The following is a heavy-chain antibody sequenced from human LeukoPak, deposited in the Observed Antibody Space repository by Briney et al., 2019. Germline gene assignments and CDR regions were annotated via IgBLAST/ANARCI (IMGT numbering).Heavy chain of an antibody. CDR3: ARPVDTAMVNAFDI. CDR2: INSDGSST. D-gene: IGHD5-18*01. Sequence: GGSLRLSCAASGFTFSSYWMHWVRQAPGKGLVWVSRINSDGSSTSYADSVEGRFTISRDNAKNTLYLQMNSLRAEDTAVYYCARPVDTAMVNAFDIWGQGTMVTVSS. CDR1: GFTFSSYW. J-gene: IGHJ3*02. V-gene: IGHV3-74*01.